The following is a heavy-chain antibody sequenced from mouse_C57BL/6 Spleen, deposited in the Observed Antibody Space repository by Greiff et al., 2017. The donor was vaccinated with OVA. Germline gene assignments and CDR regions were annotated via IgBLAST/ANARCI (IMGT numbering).Heavy chain of an antibody. CDR3: ARSLSSAWFAY. D-gene: IGHD3-1*01. V-gene: IGHV1-80*01. J-gene: IGHJ3*01. Sequence: VQLKQSGAELVKPGASVKISCKASGYAFSSYWMNWVKQRPGKGLEWIGQIYPGDGDTNYNGKFKGKATLTADKSSSTAYMQLSSLTSEDSAVYFCARSLSSAWFAYWGQGTLVTVSA. CDR2: IYPGDGDT. CDR1: GYAFSSYW.